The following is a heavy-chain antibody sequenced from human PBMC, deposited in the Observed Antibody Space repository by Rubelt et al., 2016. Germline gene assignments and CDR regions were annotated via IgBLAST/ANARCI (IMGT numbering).Heavy chain of an antibody. D-gene: IGHD2-2*01. Sequence: EVQLLESGGGLVQPGGSLRLSCAASGFTFSSYAMSWVRQAPGKGLEWVSAISGSGGSTYYADSVRGRFTISRDNSKNQLYLQMNSLRAEDTAVYYCARAHLPYCSSTSCYYYGMDVWGQGTTVTVSS. CDR3: ARAHLPYCSSTSCYYYGMDV. V-gene: IGHV3-23*01. CDR1: GFTFSSYA. J-gene: IGHJ6*02. CDR2: ISGSGGST.